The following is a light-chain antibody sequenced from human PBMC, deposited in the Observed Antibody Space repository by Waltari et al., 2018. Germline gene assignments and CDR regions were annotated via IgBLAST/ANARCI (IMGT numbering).Light chain of an antibody. V-gene: IGLV2-8*01. CDR2: EVT. CDR3: SSYAGIRKLV. J-gene: IGLJ2*01. Sequence: QSALTQPPSASGSPAQSVTISCPGTTSAVRFYDHVSWYQQHPAKAPRLLILEVTKRPSGVPDRFSGSKSGTTASLTVSGLQTEDEGDYYCSSYAGIRKLVFGGGTKLTVL. CDR1: TSAVRFYDH.